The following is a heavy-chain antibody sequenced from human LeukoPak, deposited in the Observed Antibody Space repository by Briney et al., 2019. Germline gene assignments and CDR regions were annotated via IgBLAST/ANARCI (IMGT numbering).Heavy chain of an antibody. J-gene: IGHJ5*02. CDR3: AREIPVAGKRCWFDP. D-gene: IGHD6-19*01. CDR2: INQDGSEK. Sequence: PGGSLRLSCVASGFTLSVYWMTWVRQAPGKGLECVANINQDGSEKNYVDSVKGRFTISRDNAKNSLYLHMNSLRAEDTAIYYCAREIPVAGKRCWFDPWGQGALVTVSS. CDR1: GFTLSVYW. V-gene: IGHV3-7*04.